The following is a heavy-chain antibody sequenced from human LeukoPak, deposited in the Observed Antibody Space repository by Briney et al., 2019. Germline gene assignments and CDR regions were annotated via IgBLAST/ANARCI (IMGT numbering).Heavy chain of an antibody. CDR1: GFTVGSNY. D-gene: IGHD3-22*01. CDR3: ARAGYYDLDAFDI. Sequence: GGSLRLSCAASGFTVGSNYMTWVRQAPGKGLEWVSVIYTGGSTYYADSVKGRFTISRDSSKNTLYLQMNSLRAEDTAVYYCARAGYYDLDAFDIWGQGTMVTVSS. V-gene: IGHV3-53*01. J-gene: IGHJ3*02. CDR2: IYTGGST.